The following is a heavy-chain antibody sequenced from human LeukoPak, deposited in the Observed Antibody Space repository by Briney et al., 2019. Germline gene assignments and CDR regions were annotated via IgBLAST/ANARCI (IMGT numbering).Heavy chain of an antibody. J-gene: IGHJ3*02. V-gene: IGHV1-69*13. Sequence: GASVKVSCKASGGTFSSYAISWVRQAPGQGLEWMGGITPIFGTAKYAQKFQGRVTLTADESTRTAYMELSNLRSEDTAVYYCANFFVDIVMVGAFDMWGQGTMVTVSS. CDR1: GGTFSSYA. CDR2: ITPIFGTA. CDR3: ANFFVDIVMVGAFDM. D-gene: IGHD5-12*01.